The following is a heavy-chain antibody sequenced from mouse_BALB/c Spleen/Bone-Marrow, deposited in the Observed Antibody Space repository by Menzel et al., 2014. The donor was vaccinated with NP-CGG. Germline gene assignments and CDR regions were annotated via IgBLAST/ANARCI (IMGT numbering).Heavy chain of an antibody. CDR3: ARVWYFDY. J-gene: IGHJ2*03. CDR1: GFTFSSYG. V-gene: IGHV5-6*01. Sequence: EVQGVESGGDLVKPGGSLKLSCAASGFTFSSYGMSWVRQTPDKRLEWVATISSGGSYTYYPDSVKGRFTISRDNAKNTLYLQMSSLKSEDTAMYYCARVWYFDYWGQGTSLTVSS. CDR2: ISSGGSYT.